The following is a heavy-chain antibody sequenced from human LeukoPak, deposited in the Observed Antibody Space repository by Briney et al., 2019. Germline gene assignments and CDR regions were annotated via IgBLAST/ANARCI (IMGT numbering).Heavy chain of an antibody. CDR1: GFTFSSYW. D-gene: IGHD2-2*01. V-gene: IGHV3-7*01. CDR3: ARGECSSTSCFDFYYYYGMDV. CDR2: IKQDGSEK. J-gene: IGHJ6*02. Sequence: GGSLRLSCAASGFTFSSYWMSWVRQAPGKGLEWVANIKQDGSEKYYVDSVKGRFTISRDNAKNSLYLQMNRLRAEDTAVYYCARGECSSTSCFDFYYYYGMDVWGQGTTVTVSS.